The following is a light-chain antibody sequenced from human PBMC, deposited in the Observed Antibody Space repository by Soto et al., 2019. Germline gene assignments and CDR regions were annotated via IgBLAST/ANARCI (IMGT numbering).Light chain of an antibody. CDR1: SSNIGNNY. V-gene: IGLV1-51*02. J-gene: IGLJ3*02. CDR2: ENN. Sequence: QSVLTQPPSVSAAPGQKVTISCSGSSSNIGNNYVSWYQQLPGTAPKLLIYENNKRPSGIPDRFSGSKSGTSATLGITGLQTGDEADYYCGTWDSSLSVGVLGGGTKLTVL. CDR3: GTWDSSLSVGV.